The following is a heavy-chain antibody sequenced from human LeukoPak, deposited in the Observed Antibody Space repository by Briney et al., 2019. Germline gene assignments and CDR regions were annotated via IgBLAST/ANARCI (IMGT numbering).Heavy chain of an antibody. Sequence: PGGSLRLSCAASGFTFSSYEMNWVRQAPGKGLEWVSYISSSGSTIYYADSVKGRFTISRDNAKNSLYLQMNSLRAEDTAVYYCARALYSGHYYYYYYMDVWGKGTTVTISS. CDR1: GFTFSSYE. J-gene: IGHJ6*03. CDR3: ARALYSGHYYYYYYMDV. D-gene: IGHD5-12*01. CDR2: ISSSGSTI. V-gene: IGHV3-48*03.